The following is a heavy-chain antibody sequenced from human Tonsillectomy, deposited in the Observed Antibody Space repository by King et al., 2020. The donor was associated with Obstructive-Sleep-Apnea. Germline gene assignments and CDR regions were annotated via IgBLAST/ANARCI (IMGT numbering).Heavy chain of an antibody. J-gene: IGHJ3*02. V-gene: IGHV3-30*04. CDR2: ISYDGSNK. CDR3: AREKKDIVVVTATNDAFDI. D-gene: IGHD2-21*02. Sequence: VQLVESGGGVVQPGRSLRLSCAASGFTFSSYAMHWVRQAPGKGLEWVAVISYDGSNKYYADSVKGRFTISRDNSKNTLYLQMNSLRAEDTAVYYCAREKKDIVVVTATNDAFDIWGQGTMVTVSS. CDR1: GFTFSSYA.